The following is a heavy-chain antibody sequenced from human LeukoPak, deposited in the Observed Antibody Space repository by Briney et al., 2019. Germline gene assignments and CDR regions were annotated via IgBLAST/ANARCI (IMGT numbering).Heavy chain of an antibody. CDR2: IYSGGST. CDR1: GFTVSSNY. Sequence: GGSLRLSCAASGFTVSSNYMSWVRQAPGKGLEWVSVIYSGGSTYYADSVKGRFTISRDNSKNTLYLQMNSLRAEDTAVYYCARIGPTHSYFDYWGQGTLVTVSS. J-gene: IGHJ4*02. V-gene: IGHV3-53*01. CDR3: ARIGPTHSYFDY.